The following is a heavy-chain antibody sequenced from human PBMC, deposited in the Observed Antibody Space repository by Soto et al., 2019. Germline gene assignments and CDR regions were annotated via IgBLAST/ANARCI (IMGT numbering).Heavy chain of an antibody. CDR1: GFTFSNAW. J-gene: IGHJ1*01. D-gene: IGHD3-22*01. CDR3: TTDGSSHYYDSSGPIQH. V-gene: IGHV3-15*01. CDR2: IKSKTDGGTT. Sequence: EVQLVESGGGLVKPGGSLRLSCAASGFTFSNAWMSWVRQAPGKGLEWVGRIKSKTDGGTTDYAAPVKGRFTISRDDSKNTLYLQMNSLKTEDTAVYYCTTDGSSHYYDSSGPIQHWGQGTLVTVSS.